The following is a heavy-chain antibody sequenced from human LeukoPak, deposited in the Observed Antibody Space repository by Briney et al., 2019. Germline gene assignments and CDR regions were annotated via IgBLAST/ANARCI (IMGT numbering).Heavy chain of an antibody. D-gene: IGHD6-19*01. CDR3: AKFLGPRLAVAVTTPFDY. CDR2: ISGSGGST. V-gene: IGHV3-23*01. Sequence: PGGSLRLSCAASGFTFSSYAMSCVRQAPGKGLEWVSAISGSGGSTYYADSVKSRFTISRDNSKTTLYLQMNSLRAENTAVYDCAKFLGPRLAVAVTTPFDYWGQGTLVTVSS. CDR1: GFTFSSYA. J-gene: IGHJ4*02.